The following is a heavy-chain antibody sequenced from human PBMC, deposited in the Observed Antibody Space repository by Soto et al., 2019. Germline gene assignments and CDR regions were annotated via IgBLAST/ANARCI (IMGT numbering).Heavy chain of an antibody. CDR1: GFSLSTSGVG. J-gene: IGHJ4*01. CDR2: IYWDGDK. V-gene: IGHV2-5*02. CDR3: APHDRSRISGSCTFDY. Sequence: SGPTLVNPTQTLTLTCTLSGFSLSTSGVGVGWIRQPPGKALECLALIYWDGDKRYSPSLKSRLTITKDTSKNQVVLTLTNMDPVDTATYYCAPHDRSRISGSCTFDYWGHGTLVTVSS. D-gene: IGHD2-15*01.